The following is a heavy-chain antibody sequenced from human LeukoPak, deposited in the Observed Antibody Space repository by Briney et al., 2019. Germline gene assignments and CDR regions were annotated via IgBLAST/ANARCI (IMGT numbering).Heavy chain of an antibody. J-gene: IGHJ4*02. D-gene: IGHD6-13*01. CDR1: GGSISSYY. CDR2: IYYSGST. CDR3: ARAASSWSFDY. Sequence: PSETLSLTCTVSGGSISSYYWSWIRQPPGKGLEWIGYIYYSGSTNYNPSLKSRVTISVDTSKNQFSLKLSSVTAADTPVYYCARAASSWSFDYWGQGTLVTVSS. V-gene: IGHV4-59*01.